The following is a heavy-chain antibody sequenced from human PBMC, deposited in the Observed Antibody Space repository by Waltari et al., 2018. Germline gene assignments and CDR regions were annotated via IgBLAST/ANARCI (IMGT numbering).Heavy chain of an antibody. J-gene: IGHJ4*02. V-gene: IGHV1-69-2*01. CDR1: GCTCADHK. D-gene: IGHD2-21*01. Sequence: EVQLAQSGAEVKKSGTTLMISCRAAGCTCADHKTHWVQQAPGKGLHWRGDSDPIRQITTASQKFQGRIAITADTTTDTAHLHLWDLRSDDTATYYCVSGFIAVPGFVFHFGGQGTQVTVSS. CDR3: VSGFIAVPGFVFHF. CDR2: SDPIRQIT.